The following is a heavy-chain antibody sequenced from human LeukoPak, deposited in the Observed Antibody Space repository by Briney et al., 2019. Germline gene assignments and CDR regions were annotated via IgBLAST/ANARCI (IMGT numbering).Heavy chain of an antibody. J-gene: IGHJ4*02. D-gene: IGHD2-21*01. CDR2: IYYSGST. Sequence: PSETLSLTCTVSGGSISGSSYYWGWIRQPPGKGLEWIGSIYYSGSTYYNPSLKSRVTISVDTSKNQFSLKLSPVTAADTAVYYCAVGKGRSPLRPIRVTPTFSYWGQGTLVTVSS. CDR3: AVGKGRSPLRPIRVTPTFSY. V-gene: IGHV4-39*01. CDR1: GGSISGSSYY.